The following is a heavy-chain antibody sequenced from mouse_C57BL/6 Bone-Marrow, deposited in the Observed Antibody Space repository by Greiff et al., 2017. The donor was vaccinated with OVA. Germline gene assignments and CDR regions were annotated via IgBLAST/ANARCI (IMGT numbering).Heavy chain of an antibody. CDR2: IDPSDSYT. CDR1: GYTFTSYW. CDR3: ARLCFSFAY. J-gene: IGHJ3*01. Sequence: QVQLQQPGAELVRPGPSVKLSCKASGYTFTSYWMHWVKQRPGQGLEWIGLIDPSDSYTNYNQKFKGKATLTVDTSSSTAYMQFSSLTSEDSAVYYCARLCFSFAYWGQGTLVTVSA. V-gene: IGHV1-59*01.